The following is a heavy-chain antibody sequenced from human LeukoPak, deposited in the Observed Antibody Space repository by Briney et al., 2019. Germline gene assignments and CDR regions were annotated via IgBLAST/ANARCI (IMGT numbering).Heavy chain of an antibody. CDR2: ISSDSRII. D-gene: IGHD1-26*01. J-gene: IGHJ4*02. CDR1: GFTFSTYN. Sequence: GLSLRLSCAAWGFTFSTYNLNWVRQASAKGLEWVSFISSDSRIIYYADSVKGRFTVSRDNAKNSLYLQMNSLTDEDTAVYYCARNPAGIGDYWGQGTLVTVSS. CDR3: ARNPAGIGDY. V-gene: IGHV3-48*02.